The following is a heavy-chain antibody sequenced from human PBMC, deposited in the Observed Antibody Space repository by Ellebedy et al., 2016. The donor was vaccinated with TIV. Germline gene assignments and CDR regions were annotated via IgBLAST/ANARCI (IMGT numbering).Heavy chain of an antibody. CDR3: ARVGGSNPFDY. Sequence: GGSLRLSCAASGFTFSNYPMHWVRQAPGRGLEWVAVISYDGSNKYYADSVKGRFTISRDNAKNTLYLQMTSLTAEDTAVYYCARVGGSNPFDYWGQGTLVTVSS. V-gene: IGHV3-30*04. CDR1: GFTFSNYP. D-gene: IGHD3-16*01. CDR2: ISYDGSNK. J-gene: IGHJ4*02.